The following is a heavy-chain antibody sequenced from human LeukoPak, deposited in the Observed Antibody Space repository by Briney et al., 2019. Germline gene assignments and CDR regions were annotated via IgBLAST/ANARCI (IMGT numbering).Heavy chain of an antibody. CDR2: IYYSGST. D-gene: IGHD5-24*01. V-gene: IGHV4-59*01. Sequence: SETLSLTCTVSGASISGYYWNWIRQPPGKGLEWIGNIYYSGSTNYNPSLKSRVTISVDTSKNQFSLKLSSVTAADTAVYYCARGLRSRDGYNYDYFDDWGQGTLVTVSS. CDR1: GASISGYY. CDR3: ARGLRSRDGYNYDYFDD. J-gene: IGHJ4*02.